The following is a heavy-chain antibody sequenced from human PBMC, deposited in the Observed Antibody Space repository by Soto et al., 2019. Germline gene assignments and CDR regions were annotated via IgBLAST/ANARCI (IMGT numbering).Heavy chain of an antibody. J-gene: IGHJ6*02. D-gene: IGHD4-17*01. CDR3: GRVNADSYQVYYGMAV. CDR2: IFSDNER. V-gene: IGHV2-26*01. Sequence: QVTLKESGPVLVKPTEPLTLTCTVSGFSLTTGRMGVSWIRQSPGKALEWLAHIFSDNERSYSTSLQGRLTTSKDSSGSQVVLSMTNMDPVDSGTYYCGRVNADSYQVYYGMAVWGQGTTVTVSS. CDR1: GFSLTTGRMG.